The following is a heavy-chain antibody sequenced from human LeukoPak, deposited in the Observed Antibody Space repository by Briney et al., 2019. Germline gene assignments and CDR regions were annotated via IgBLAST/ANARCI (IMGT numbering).Heavy chain of an antibody. J-gene: IGHJ4*02. Sequence: SETLSLTCTVSGGSISSYYWSWIRQPPGKGLEWIGYIYYSGSTNYNPSLKSRVTISVDTSKNQFSLKLSSVTAADTAVYYCARVGYYGSGSYYSDWGQGTLVTVSS. D-gene: IGHD3-10*01. CDR1: GGSISSYY. CDR3: ARVGYYGSGSYYSD. CDR2: IYYSGST. V-gene: IGHV4-59*01.